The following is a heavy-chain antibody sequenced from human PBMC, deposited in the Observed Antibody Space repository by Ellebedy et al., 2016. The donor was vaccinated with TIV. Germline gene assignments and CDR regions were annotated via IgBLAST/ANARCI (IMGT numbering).Heavy chain of an antibody. CDR1: GGTFSHYA. D-gene: IGHD1-26*01. CDR2: ISPILNIV. V-gene: IGHV1-69*04. J-gene: IGHJ4*02. CDR3: ARWDGSSASFQGPYDY. Sequence: AASVKVSCKASGGTFSHYAINWVRQAPGQGLEWMGRISPILNIVDYAQNFQGRVTLTADNSTSTAYMEVSSLRSEDTAVYYCARWDGSSASFQGPYDYWGQGTLVAVSS.